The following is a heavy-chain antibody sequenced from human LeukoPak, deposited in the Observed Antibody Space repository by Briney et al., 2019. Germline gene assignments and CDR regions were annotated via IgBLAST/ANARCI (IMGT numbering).Heavy chain of an antibody. CDR1: GYTFTGYY. CDR2: INPNSGGT. CDR3: ARDCSGGSCYSAFDY. V-gene: IGHV1-2*02. Sequence: ASVKVSCKASGYTFTGYYMHWVRQAPGQGLEWMGWINPNSGGTNYAQKFQGRVTMTRDTSISTAYMGLSRLRSDDTAVYYCARDCSGGSCYSAFDYWGQGTLVTVSS. D-gene: IGHD2-15*01. J-gene: IGHJ4*02.